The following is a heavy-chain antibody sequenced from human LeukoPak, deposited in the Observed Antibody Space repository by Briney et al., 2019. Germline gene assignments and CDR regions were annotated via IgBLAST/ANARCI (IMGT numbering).Heavy chain of an antibody. Sequence: SETLSLTCTVSGGSISSYYWSWIRQPPGKGLEWIGYIYYSGSTNYNPSLKSRVTISVDTSKKQFSLKVSSVTAADTAVYYCARVGYSYGSYYYYGMDVWGQGTTVTVSS. CDR1: GGSISSYY. D-gene: IGHD5-18*01. CDR3: ARVGYSYGSYYYYGMDV. CDR2: IYYSGST. J-gene: IGHJ6*02. V-gene: IGHV4-59*01.